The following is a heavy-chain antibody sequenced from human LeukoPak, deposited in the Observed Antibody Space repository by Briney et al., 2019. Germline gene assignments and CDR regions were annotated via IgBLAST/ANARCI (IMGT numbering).Heavy chain of an antibody. CDR1: SEFFSGYY. J-gene: IGHJ4*02. CDR3: ARLPLGAFGEVLNFDC. Sequence: NASETLSLTCGVSSEFFSGYYWGWIRQPPGKGLEWIGDINDSGTTKYNPTLKSRVTISIDTSKNQFSLRVKSVTAADTAVYYCARLPLGAFGEVLNFDCWGQGTLVTVSS. CDR2: INDSGTT. D-gene: IGHD3-10*01. V-gene: IGHV4-34*01.